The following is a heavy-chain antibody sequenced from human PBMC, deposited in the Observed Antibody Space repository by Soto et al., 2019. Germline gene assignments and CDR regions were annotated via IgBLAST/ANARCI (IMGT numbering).Heavy chain of an antibody. CDR1: GFIVTSKY. V-gene: IGHV3-66*01. CDR3: ARGMSSGWTYVFDI. CDR2: IYVGENT. Sequence: GGSLRLSCAASGFIVTSKYMTWVRQALGKGLEWVSIIYVGENTYYADSVKGRFTISRDKSKNTLYLQMNSLRAEDTAVYYCARGMSSGWTYVFDIWGQGTMVTVSS. J-gene: IGHJ3*02. D-gene: IGHD6-19*01.